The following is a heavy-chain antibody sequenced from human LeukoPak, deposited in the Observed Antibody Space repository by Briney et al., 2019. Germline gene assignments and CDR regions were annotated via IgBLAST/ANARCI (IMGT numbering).Heavy chain of an antibody. Sequence: ASVTVSCKASGYTFTGYYMHWVRQAPGQGLEWMGWINPNSGGTNYAQKFQGRVTMTRDTSISTAYMELSSLRSDDTAVYYCARDIYSSGWYQRFWGQGTLVTVSS. CDR2: INPNSGGT. CDR3: ARDIYSSGWYQRF. D-gene: IGHD6-19*01. J-gene: IGHJ4*02. CDR1: GYTFTGYY. V-gene: IGHV1-2*02.